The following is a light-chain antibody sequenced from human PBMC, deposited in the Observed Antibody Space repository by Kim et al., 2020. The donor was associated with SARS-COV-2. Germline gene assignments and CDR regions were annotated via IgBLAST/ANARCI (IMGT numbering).Light chain of an antibody. CDR3: QKYNSDPRT. V-gene: IGKV1-27*01. Sequence: DIQMTQSPSSLSAFVGDRVTIACRASQAISNYLAWYQVRPGRVPRLLIYGASTLQSGVPSRFSGGGSGTDFTLTISNLQPEDVATYYCQKYNSDPRTLGQGTKVDIK. CDR1: QAISNY. CDR2: GAS. J-gene: IGKJ1*01.